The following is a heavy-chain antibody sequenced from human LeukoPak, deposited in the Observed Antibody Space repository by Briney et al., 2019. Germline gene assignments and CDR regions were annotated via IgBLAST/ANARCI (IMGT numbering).Heavy chain of an antibody. V-gene: IGHV4-39*01. CDR1: GGSFSSSSYY. D-gene: IGHD2-2*01. CDR2: FYYDGST. Sequence: PSETLSLTCTVSGGSFSSSSYYWAWIRRPPGKGLEWIGSFYYDGSTYYNPSLKSRVTVSVDTSKNQFSLRLTSVSAADTAFYYCVRRAHVDMPVWGQGTLVTVSS. CDR3: VRRAHVDMPV. J-gene: IGHJ3*01.